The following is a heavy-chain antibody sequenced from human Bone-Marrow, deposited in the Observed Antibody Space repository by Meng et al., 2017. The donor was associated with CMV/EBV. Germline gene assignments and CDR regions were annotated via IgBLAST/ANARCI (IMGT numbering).Heavy chain of an antibody. CDR3: AIARGIAALFDY. V-gene: IGHV4-59*01. CDR2: IYYSGST. D-gene: IGHD6-13*01. Sequence: GSLRLSCTVSGGSISSYYWSWIRQPPGKGLEWIGYIYYSGSTNYNPSLKSRVTISVDTSKNPFSLKLSSVTAADTAVYYCAIARGIAALFDYWGQGTLVTVSS. J-gene: IGHJ4*02. CDR1: GGSISSYY.